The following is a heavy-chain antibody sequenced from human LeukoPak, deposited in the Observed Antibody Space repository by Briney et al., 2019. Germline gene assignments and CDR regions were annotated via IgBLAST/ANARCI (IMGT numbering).Heavy chain of an antibody. D-gene: IGHD4-23*01. J-gene: IGHJ4*02. V-gene: IGHV3-64D*06. CDR2: ISSNGGGT. Sequence: GGSLRLSCSASGLTFSTYAMHWVRQAPEKGLEYVSVISSNGGGTYYADSVKGRFTISRDNSKNTVHLQMSSLRPEDTAMYYCVKSISMTAVITAFDHWGQGSLVTVSS. CDR1: GLTFSTYA. CDR3: VKSISMTAVITAFDH.